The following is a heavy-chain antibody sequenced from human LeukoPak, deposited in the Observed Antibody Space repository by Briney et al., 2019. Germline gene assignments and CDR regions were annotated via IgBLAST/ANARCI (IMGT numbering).Heavy chain of an antibody. Sequence: KPGGSLRLSCAASGFTFSSYSMNWVRQAPGKGLEWVSSITSSSSYIYYADSVKGRFTISRDNAKNSLYLQMNSLRAEDTAVYYCARDHVTMVRGVIITGSAMLYWGQGTLVTVSS. CDR2: ITSSSSYI. CDR3: ARDHVTMVRGVIITGSAMLY. J-gene: IGHJ4*02. D-gene: IGHD3-10*01. V-gene: IGHV3-21*01. CDR1: GFTFSSYS.